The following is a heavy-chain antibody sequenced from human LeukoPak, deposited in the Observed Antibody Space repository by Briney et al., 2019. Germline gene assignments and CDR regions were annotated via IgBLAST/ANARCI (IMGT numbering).Heavy chain of an antibody. CDR1: GGSFSGYY. D-gene: IGHD5-12*01. CDR3: ARDLKREGDIVAPSGDNWFDP. Sequence: SETLSLTCAVYGGSFSGYYWSWIRQPPGKGLEWIGEINHSGSTNYNPSLKSRVTISVDTSKNQFSLKLSSVTAADTAVYYCARDLKREGDIVAPSGDNWFDPWGQGTLVTVSS. J-gene: IGHJ5*02. V-gene: IGHV4-34*01. CDR2: INHSGST.